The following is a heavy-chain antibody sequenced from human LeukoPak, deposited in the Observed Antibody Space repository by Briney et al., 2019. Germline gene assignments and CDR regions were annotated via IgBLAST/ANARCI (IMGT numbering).Heavy chain of an antibody. CDR1: GGSISSYY. V-gene: IGHV4-59*01. CDR2: IYYSGST. J-gene: IGHJ6*02. D-gene: IGHD3-22*01. CDR3: ARDREGDSSGIYYYYYGMDV. Sequence: SSETLSLTCTVSGGSISSYYWSWIRQPPGKGLEWIGYIYYSGSTNYNPSLKSRVTISVDTSKNQFSLKLSSVTAADTAVYYCARDREGDSSGIYYYYYGMDVWGQGTTVTVSS.